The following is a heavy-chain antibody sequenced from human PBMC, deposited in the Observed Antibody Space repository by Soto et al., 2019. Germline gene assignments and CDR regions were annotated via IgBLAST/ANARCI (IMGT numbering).Heavy chain of an antibody. V-gene: IGHV6-1*01. J-gene: IGHJ5*02. CDR2: TYYRSKWYN. CDR1: GDSVSSNSAA. D-gene: IGHD6-13*01. Sequence: SQTLSLTCAISGDSVSSNSAAWNLIRQSPSRGLEWLGRTYYRSKWYNDYAVSVKGRITINPDTSKNQFSLQLNSVTPEDTAVYYCARDSSSWFFNWFDPWGQGTLVTVSS. CDR3: ARDSSSWFFNWFDP.